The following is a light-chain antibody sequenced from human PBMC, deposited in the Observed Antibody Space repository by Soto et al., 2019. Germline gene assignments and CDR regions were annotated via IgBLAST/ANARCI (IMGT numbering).Light chain of an antibody. CDR3: QQYNNWPQT. CDR1: QTINNN. V-gene: IGKV3-15*01. Sequence: VVTQAPATLSGSTGKRATISCRASQTINNNVAWYQLKDGQVPRLLIYGASTRAADVPARFSGGGSGTDFTLTLSSLQSEDFAEYHCQQYNNWPQTFGQGTKVDIK. J-gene: IGKJ1*01. CDR2: GAS.